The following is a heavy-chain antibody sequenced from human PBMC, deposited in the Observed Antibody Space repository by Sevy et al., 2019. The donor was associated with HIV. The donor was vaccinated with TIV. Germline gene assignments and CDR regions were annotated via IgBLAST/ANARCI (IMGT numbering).Heavy chain of an antibody. CDR1: GGSISSSSYY. J-gene: IGHJ4*02. CDR3: ARHDYIAVAGVDY. D-gene: IGHD6-19*01. Sequence: SETLSLTCTVSGGSISSSSYYWGWIRQPPGKGLEWIGSIYYSGSTYYNPSLKSRVTISVDTSKNQFSLKLSSVTAADTAVYYCARHDYIAVAGVDYWGQGTLVTVSS. CDR2: IYYSGST. V-gene: IGHV4-39*01.